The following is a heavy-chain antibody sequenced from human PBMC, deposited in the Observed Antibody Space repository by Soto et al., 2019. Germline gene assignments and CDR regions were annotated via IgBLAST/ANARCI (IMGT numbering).Heavy chain of an antibody. CDR1: GDPITRSNFY. CDR2: IFYSGST. D-gene: IGHD3-22*01. V-gene: IGHV4-39*02. J-gene: IGHJ5*02. Sequence: PSETLSLTCTVSGDPITRSNFYWGWIRQPPGKGLEWLGSIFYSGSTFYNPALKSRVTFSVDTSKNHFSLKLSSVTAADTAVYYCARHKTTMLTVVSAFDPWGQGTRVTVS. CDR3: ARHKTTMLTVVSAFDP.